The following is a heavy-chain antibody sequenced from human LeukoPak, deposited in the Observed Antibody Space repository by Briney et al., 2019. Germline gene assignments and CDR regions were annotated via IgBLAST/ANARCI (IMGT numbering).Heavy chain of an antibody. Sequence: KPSETLSLTCTVSGGSISSGGYYWSWIRQHPGKGLEWIGYIYYSGSTYYNPSLKSRVTISVDTSKNQFSLKLSSVTAADTAVYYCARDRVAGGYRAFDIWGQGTMVTVSS. J-gene: IGHJ3*02. CDR3: ARDRVAGGYRAFDI. CDR1: GGSISSGGYY. CDR2: IYYSGST. D-gene: IGHD3-16*02. V-gene: IGHV4-31*03.